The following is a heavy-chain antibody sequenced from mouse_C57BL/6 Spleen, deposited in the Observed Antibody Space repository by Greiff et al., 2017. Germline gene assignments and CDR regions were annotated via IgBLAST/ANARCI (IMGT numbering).Heavy chain of an antibody. Sequence: EVQLVESGGGLVKPGGSLKLSCAASGFTFSSYAMSWVRQTPEKRLEWVATISDGGSYTYYPDNVKGRFTISRDNAKNNLYLQMSHLKSEDTAMYYCARDLEDYGSSYMDYWGQGTSVTVSS. D-gene: IGHD1-1*01. CDR1: GFTFSSYA. J-gene: IGHJ4*01. CDR2: ISDGGSYT. CDR3: ARDLEDYGSSYMDY. V-gene: IGHV5-4*01.